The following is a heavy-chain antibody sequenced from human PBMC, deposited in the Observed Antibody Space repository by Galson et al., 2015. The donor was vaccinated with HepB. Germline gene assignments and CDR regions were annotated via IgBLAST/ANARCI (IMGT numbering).Heavy chain of an antibody. CDR1: GGTFSSYA. Sequence: SVKVSCKASGGTFSSYAISWVRQAPGQGLEWMGRIIPILGIANYAQKFQGRVTVTADKSTSTAYMELSSLRSEDTAVYYCARDPEHIVVVTAIGGGDAFDIWGQGTMVTVSS. CDR2: IIPILGIA. V-gene: IGHV1-69*04. D-gene: IGHD2-21*02. J-gene: IGHJ3*02. CDR3: ARDPEHIVVVTAIGGGDAFDI.